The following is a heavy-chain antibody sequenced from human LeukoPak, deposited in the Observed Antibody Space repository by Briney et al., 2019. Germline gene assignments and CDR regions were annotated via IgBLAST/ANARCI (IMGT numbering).Heavy chain of an antibody. CDR2: IKPNSGDT. J-gene: IGHJ4*02. V-gene: IGHV1-2*02. CDR1: GYSFADYY. D-gene: IGHD3-9*01. CDR3: VRDVEAYYDILTGYYKGYFDY. Sequence: ASVKVSCKASGYSFADYYMHWVRQAPGQGLEWMGWIKPNSGDTRSAQKFQGRVTMTRDTSISTAYMELSRLRSDDTAVYYCVRDVEAYYDILTGYYKGYFDYWGQGTLVTVSS.